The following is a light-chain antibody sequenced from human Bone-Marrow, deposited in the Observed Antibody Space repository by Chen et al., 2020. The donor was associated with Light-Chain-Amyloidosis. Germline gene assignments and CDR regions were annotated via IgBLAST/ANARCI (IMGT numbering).Light chain of an antibody. V-gene: IGKV3D-15*01. CDR1: QTISDK. CDR3: QQYNQWPPLT. J-gene: IGKJ4*01. Sequence: EIRMTQSPHTLSVSPGGRATLSCRASQTISDKLAWYQQRPGRAPRLLIYGGSTRATGIPDRFSGSGSGTDFTLTISGLQSEDSAIYDCQQYNQWPPLTFGGGTKVEI. CDR2: GGS.